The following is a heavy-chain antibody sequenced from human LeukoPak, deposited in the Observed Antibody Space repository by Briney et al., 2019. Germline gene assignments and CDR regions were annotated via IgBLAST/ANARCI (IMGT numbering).Heavy chain of an antibody. J-gene: IGHJ4*02. CDR1: GGTFSSYA. D-gene: IGHD3-10*01. CDR3: ARDLGSYTFDFDY. CDR2: IIPIFGTA. V-gene: IGHV1-69*06. Sequence: SVKVSCKASGGTFSSYAISWVRQAPGQGLEWMGGIIPIFGTANYAQKFQGRVTITADKSTSTAYMELSRLRSDDTAVYYCARDLGSYTFDFDYWGQGTLVTVSS.